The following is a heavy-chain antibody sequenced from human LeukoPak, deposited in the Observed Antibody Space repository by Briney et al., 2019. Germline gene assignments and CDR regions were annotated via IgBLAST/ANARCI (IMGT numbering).Heavy chain of an antibody. CDR3: ARSPPEQWLVRVGAFDI. CDR1: GGSLSSYY. V-gene: IGHV4-59*01. Sequence: SETLSLTCTVSGGSLSSYYWSWIRQPPGKGLEWIGHIYYSGSTNYNPPLKSRVTISVDTSKNQSSLKLSSVTAADTAVYYCARSPPEQWLVRVGAFDIWGQGTMVTVSS. D-gene: IGHD6-19*01. J-gene: IGHJ3*02. CDR2: IYYSGST.